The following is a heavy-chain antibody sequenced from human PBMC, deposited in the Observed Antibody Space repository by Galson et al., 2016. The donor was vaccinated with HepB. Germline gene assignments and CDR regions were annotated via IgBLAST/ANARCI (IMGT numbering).Heavy chain of an antibody. CDR1: GDSVSSNVAT. D-gene: IGHD5-18*01. CDR2: TYYRSKWYN. CDR3: ARGGGPLGTAMVVDHFDY. J-gene: IGHJ4*02. Sequence: CAISGDSVSSNVATWHWIRQSPSRGLEWLGRTYYRSKWYNDYAVSVKSRITINPDTSKNQFSLHLNSVTPEDTAVCYCARGGGPLGTAMVVDHFDYWGQGTLVTVSS. V-gene: IGHV6-1*01.